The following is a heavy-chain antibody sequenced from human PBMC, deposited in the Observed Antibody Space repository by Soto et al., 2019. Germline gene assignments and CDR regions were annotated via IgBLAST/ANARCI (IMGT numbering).Heavy chain of an antibody. CDR3: ARPDSSSWAAPSGS. D-gene: IGHD6-13*01. J-gene: IGHJ5*02. Sequence: QLRLQESGPGLVKPSETLSLTCTVSGASITTGNYYWGWIRQPPGKGLQWIGSSSYTGNTYFNPSLRSRVTISVDTSKNQFSLRLTSVTAADTAVYYCARPDSSSWAAPSGSWGQGTLVTVSS. V-gene: IGHV4-39*01. CDR2: SSYTGNT. CDR1: GASITTGNYY.